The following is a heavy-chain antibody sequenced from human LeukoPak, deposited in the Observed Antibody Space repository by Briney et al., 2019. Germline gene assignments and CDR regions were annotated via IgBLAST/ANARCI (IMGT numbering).Heavy chain of an antibody. D-gene: IGHD2-2*01. CDR3: ATRRSAAADYSLDY. CDR2: IIARGGSA. CDR1: GFSFSAVP. V-gene: IGHV3-23*01. J-gene: IGHJ4*02. Sequence: GGSRRLSCEASGFSFSAVPMSWVRHVPGKGLECVSYIIARGGSAYYADSVKGRFTISRDNSKNTLYLQMNSLRAEDTAVYYCATRRSAAADYSLDYWGQGTPVTVSS.